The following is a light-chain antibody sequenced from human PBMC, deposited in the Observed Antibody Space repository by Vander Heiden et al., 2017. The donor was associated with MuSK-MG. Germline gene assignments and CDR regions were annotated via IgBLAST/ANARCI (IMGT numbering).Light chain of an antibody. CDR3: TSYTARSTVI. V-gene: IGLV2-14*01. CDR2: EVS. J-gene: IGLJ2*01. CDR1: SSDVGGYNY. Sequence: QSALTQPASVSGSPGQSITISCNGTSSDVGGYNYVSWDQQHPAKAPKLIIFEVSYRPSGVSDRFSGSKSGNTASLTISGLQAEDEADFYCTSYTARSTVIFGGGTKVTVL.